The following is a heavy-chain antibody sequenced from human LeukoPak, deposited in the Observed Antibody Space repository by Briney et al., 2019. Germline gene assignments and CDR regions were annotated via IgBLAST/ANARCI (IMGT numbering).Heavy chain of an antibody. J-gene: IGHJ4*02. Sequence: GGSLRLSCAASGSTFSSYSMNWVRQAPGKGLEWVSYISRSSSTIYYADSVKGRFTISRDNAKNSVYLQMNSLRAEDTAVYYCARDPYSSSSFDYWGQGTLVTVSS. CDR2: ISRSSSTI. D-gene: IGHD6-6*01. CDR1: GSTFSSYS. V-gene: IGHV3-48*01. CDR3: ARDPYSSSSFDY.